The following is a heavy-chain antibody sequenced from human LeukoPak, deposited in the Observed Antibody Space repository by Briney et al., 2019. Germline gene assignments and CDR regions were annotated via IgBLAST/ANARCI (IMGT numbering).Heavy chain of an antibody. D-gene: IGHD2-2*01. J-gene: IGHJ4*02. CDR2: IYSGGST. V-gene: IGHV3-53*01. CDR3: ARGGEYCSSSSCYYY. CDR1: GFTFSSYS. Sequence: GGSLRLSCAASGFTFSSYSMNWVRQAPGKGLEWVSVIYSGGSTDYADSVKGRFTISRDNSKNTLYLQMNSLRVEDTAVYYCARGGEYCSSSSCYYYWGQGTLVTVSS.